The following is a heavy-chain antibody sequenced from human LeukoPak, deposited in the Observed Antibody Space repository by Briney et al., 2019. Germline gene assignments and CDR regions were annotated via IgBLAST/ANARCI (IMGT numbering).Heavy chain of an antibody. CDR2: IYTSGST. D-gene: IGHD2-2*01. J-gene: IGHJ6*03. CDR3: ARQIVVVPAAIATFQNYYYYYMDV. Sequence: SETLSLTCTVSGGSISSYYLSWIRQPAGKGLEWIGRIYTSGSTNYNPSLKSRVTMSVDTSKNQFSLKLSSVTAADTAVYYCARQIVVVPAAIATFQNYYYYYMDVWGKGTTVTVSS. V-gene: IGHV4-4*07. CDR1: GGSISSYY.